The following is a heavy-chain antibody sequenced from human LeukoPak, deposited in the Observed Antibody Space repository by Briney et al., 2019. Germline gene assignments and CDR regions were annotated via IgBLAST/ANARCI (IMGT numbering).Heavy chain of an antibody. CDR2: IYHSGTT. CDR3: ARSGYSYGPSYWYFDL. J-gene: IGHJ2*01. D-gene: IGHD5-18*01. CDR1: GYSIRSGYY. Sequence: SETLSLTCTVSGYSIRSGYYWGWIRQPPGKGLEWIASIYHSGTTFYTPSLKSRVTIAVDTSKNQVSLKLTPVTAADTAVYYCARSGYSYGPSYWYFDLWGRGTLVTVSS. V-gene: IGHV4-38-2*02.